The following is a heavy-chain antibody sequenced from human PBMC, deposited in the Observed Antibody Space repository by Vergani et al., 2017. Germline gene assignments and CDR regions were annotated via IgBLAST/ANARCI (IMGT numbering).Heavy chain of an antibody. CDR3: ASIARAPTRRNPPPDY. CDR2: INHSGST. J-gene: IGHJ4*02. V-gene: IGHV4-34*01. D-gene: IGHD3-16*02. CDR1: GGSFSGYY. Sequence: QVQLQQWGAGLLKPSETLSLTCAVYGGSFSGYYWSWIRQPPGKGLEWIGEINHSGSTNYNPSLKSRVTISVDTSKNQFSLKLSSVTAADTAVYYCASIARAPTRRNPPPDYWGQGILVTVSS.